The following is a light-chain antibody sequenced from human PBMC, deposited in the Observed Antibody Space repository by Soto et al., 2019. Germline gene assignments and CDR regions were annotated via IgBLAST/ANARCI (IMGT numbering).Light chain of an antibody. CDR2: TND. Sequence: QSVLTQPPSASGTPGQTVTIACSGSGSNIGTSSVHWYKHLPGTVPKPLIYTNDQRPSGVPDRFSGSKSGTSASLAISGLQSEDEADYYCAVWDDSLNGHVFGAGTKVTVL. CDR1: GSNIGTSS. J-gene: IGLJ1*01. CDR3: AVWDDSLNGHV. V-gene: IGLV1-44*01.